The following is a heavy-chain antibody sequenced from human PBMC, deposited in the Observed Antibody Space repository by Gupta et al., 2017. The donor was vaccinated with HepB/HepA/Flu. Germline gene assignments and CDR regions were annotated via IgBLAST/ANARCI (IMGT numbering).Heavy chain of an antibody. D-gene: IGHD5-18*01. CDR2: VSDTGDRT. CDR3: AKVPWIQLWTYFDN. CDR1: GITFAPYA. V-gene: IGHV3-23*01. Sequence: EVQLLHSGGGLVQPGGSLRLSSAASGITFAPYAMTCVRQAPGKGLEWVSSVSDTGDRTYYADSVKGRFTSSRDNSKNTLYLQMNSLRAEDTALYYCAKVPWIQLWTYFDNWGQGTLVTVSS. J-gene: IGHJ4*02.